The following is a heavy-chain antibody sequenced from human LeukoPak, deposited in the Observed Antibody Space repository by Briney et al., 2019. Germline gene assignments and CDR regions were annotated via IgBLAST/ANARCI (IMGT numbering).Heavy chain of an antibody. CDR3: AKALGYSYGTDY. Sequence: GGSLRLSCAASGFTFSNYGMHWVRQAPGKGLEWVAVISYDGSNKYYADSVKGRFTISRDNSKNTLYLQMNSLRAEDTPVYYCAKALGYSYGTDYWGQGTLVTVSS. D-gene: IGHD5-18*01. CDR1: GFTFSNYG. J-gene: IGHJ4*02. V-gene: IGHV3-30*18. CDR2: ISYDGSNK.